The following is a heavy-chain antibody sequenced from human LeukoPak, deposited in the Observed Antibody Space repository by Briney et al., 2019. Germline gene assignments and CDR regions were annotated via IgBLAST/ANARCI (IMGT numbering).Heavy chain of an antibody. CDR3: AREYDYVWGSYRYTENY. D-gene: IGHD3-16*02. CDR1: GYSISSGYY. V-gene: IGHV4-38-2*02. J-gene: IGHJ4*02. Sequence: SETLSLTCTVSGYSISSGYYWGWIRQPPGKGLEWIGSIYHSGSTYYNPSLKSRVTIPVDTSKNQFSLKLSSVTAADTAVYYCAREYDYVWGSYRYTENYWGQGTLVTVSS. CDR2: IYHSGST.